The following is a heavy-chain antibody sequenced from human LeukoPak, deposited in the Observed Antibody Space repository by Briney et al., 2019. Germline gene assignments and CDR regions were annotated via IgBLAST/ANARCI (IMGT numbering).Heavy chain of an antibody. J-gene: IGHJ4*02. CDR1: GGSFSGYY. CDR3: VRGSTLRHYQY. D-gene: IGHD3-16*01. Sequence: KPSETLSLTCAVYGGSFSGYYWSWIRRPPGKGLEWIGTIYYSGTTYYNPSLKSRVTVSVDTSKNQFSLKLSSVTAADTAVYYCVRGSTLRHYQYWGQGTLVTVSS. V-gene: IGHV4-34*01. CDR2: IYYSGTT.